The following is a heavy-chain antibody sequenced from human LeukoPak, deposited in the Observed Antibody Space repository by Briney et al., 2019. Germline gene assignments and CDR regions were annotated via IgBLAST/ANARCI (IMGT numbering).Heavy chain of an antibody. CDR3: APWGVPGE. J-gene: IGHJ4*02. CDR2: ISSGSTTI. Sequence: PGGSLRLSCADSGFTFSTYSMNWVRQAPGKGLEWVSYISSGSTTIRYADSVKGRFTISRDNAKNSLYLQMNSLRVEDTAVYYCAPWGVPGEWGPGTLVTVSS. D-gene: IGHD3-10*02. CDR1: GFTFSTYS. V-gene: IGHV3-48*04.